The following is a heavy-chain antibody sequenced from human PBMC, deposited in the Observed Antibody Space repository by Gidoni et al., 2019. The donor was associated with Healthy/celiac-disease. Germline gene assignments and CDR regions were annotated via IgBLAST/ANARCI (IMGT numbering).Heavy chain of an antibody. CDR2: IIPIFGIA. Sequence: QVQLVQSGAEVKKPGSSVKVSCKASVGPFSSYAISWVRQAPGQGLEWMGGIIPIFGIANYAQKFQGRVTITADKSTSTAYMELSSLRSEDTAVYYCARVAEAAGTGAYYYGMDVWGQGTTVTVSS. CDR1: VGPFSSYA. V-gene: IGHV1-69*17. D-gene: IGHD6-13*01. CDR3: ARVAEAAGTGAYYYGMDV. J-gene: IGHJ6*02.